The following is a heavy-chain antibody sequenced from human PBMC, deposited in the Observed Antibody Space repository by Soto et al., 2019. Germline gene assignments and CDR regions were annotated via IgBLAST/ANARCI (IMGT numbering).Heavy chain of an antibody. CDR3: ARIASGLGGFYPTNSYGMDV. J-gene: IGHJ6*02. CDR2: ISYDGSNK. D-gene: IGHD2-15*01. V-gene: IGHV3-30-3*01. Sequence: PGGSLRLSCAASGFTFSSYAMHWVRQAPGKGLEWVAVISYDGSNKYYADSVKGRFTISRDNSKNTLYLQMNSLRAEDTAVYYCARIASGLGGFYPTNSYGMDVWGQGTTVTVSS. CDR1: GFTFSSYA.